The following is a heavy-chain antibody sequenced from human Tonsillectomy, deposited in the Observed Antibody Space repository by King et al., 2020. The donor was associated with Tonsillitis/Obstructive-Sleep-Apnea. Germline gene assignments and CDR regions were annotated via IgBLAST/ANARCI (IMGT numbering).Heavy chain of an antibody. D-gene: IGHD3-10*01. CDR1: GFTFSSYA. J-gene: IGHJ4*02. CDR2: ISYDGRNK. Sequence: VQLVESGGGVVQPGRSLRLSCAASGFTFSSYAMHWVRQAPGKGLEWVAVISYDGRNKYYADSVKGRFTISRDNSKNTLYLQMNSLRAEDTAVYYCAREGDYGSETDSFDYWGQGTLVTVSS. V-gene: IGHV3-30*04. CDR3: AREGDYGSETDSFDY.